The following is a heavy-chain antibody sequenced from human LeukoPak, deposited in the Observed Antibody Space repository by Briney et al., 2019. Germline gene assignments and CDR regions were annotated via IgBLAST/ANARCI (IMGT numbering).Heavy chain of an antibody. J-gene: IGHJ6*03. V-gene: IGHV3-30*02. CDR2: IRYDGSNK. D-gene: IGHD6-6*01. CDR1: GFTFSSYG. Sequence: GGSLRLSCAASGFTFSSYGMHWVRQAPGKGLEWVAFIRYDGSNKYYADSVKGRFTISRDNSKNTLYLQMNSLRAEDTAVYYCARGDSSSSGHYYYYMDVWGKGTTVTVSS. CDR3: ARGDSSSSGHYYYYMDV.